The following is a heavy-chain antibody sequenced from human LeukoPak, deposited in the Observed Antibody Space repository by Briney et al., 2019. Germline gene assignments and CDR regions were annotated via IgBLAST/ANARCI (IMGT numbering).Heavy chain of an antibody. CDR3: ARDTEYYYDSSGPPTADY. Sequence: ASVKVSCKASGYTFTSYYMHWVRQAPGQGLEWMGIINPSGGSTSYAQKFQGRVTMTRDTFTSTVYMELSSLRSEDTAVYYCARDTEYYYDSSGPPTADYWGQGTLVTVSS. CDR1: GYTFTSYY. CDR2: INPSGGST. V-gene: IGHV1-46*01. D-gene: IGHD3-22*01. J-gene: IGHJ4*02.